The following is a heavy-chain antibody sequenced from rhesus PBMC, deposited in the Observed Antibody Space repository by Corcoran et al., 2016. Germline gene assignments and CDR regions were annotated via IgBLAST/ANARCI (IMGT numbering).Heavy chain of an antibody. D-gene: IGHD4-23*01. CDR3: AKGQYNNFESYFDY. V-gene: IGHV3S5*01. CDR1: GFTFSSYA. CDR2: IDCGGSST. Sequence: EVQLVETGGGLVQPGGSLKLSCAASGFTFSSYAMSWVRQAPGKGIEWVSVIDCGGSSTSYPDSVKGRFTISRENSKNTLSLQMNSLRAEDTAVYYCAKGQYNNFESYFDYWGQGVLVTVSS. J-gene: IGHJ4*01.